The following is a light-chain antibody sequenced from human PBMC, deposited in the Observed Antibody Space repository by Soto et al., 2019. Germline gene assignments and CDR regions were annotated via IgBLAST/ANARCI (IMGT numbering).Light chain of an antibody. CDR1: HSVSSNY. V-gene: IGKV3-20*01. Sequence: EIVLTQSPDTLSLSPGERASLSCRVSHSVSSNYLAWYQQTPGQAPRLLIYGVSTRATGIPDRFRGSGSGTDFTLTITRLEPEDFAFYYCQQYGRSPGLFTFGPGTKVDIK. J-gene: IGKJ3*01. CDR2: GVS. CDR3: QQYGRSPGLFT.